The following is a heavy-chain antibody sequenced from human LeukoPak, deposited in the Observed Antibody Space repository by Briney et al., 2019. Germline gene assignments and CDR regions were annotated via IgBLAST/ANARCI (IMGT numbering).Heavy chain of an antibody. CDR1: GGTFSSYD. V-gene: IGHV1-69*06. Sequence: ASVKVSCKASGGTFSSYDISWVRQAPGQGLEWMGGIIPMLGTPNYAQKFQGRVTITADKSMSTAYMDLSSLRSEDTAVYYCASGTTDIVVVPATLRNYYFDYWGQGTLVTVSS. J-gene: IGHJ4*02. CDR3: ASGTTDIVVVPATLRNYYFDY. CDR2: IIPMLGTP. D-gene: IGHD2-2*01.